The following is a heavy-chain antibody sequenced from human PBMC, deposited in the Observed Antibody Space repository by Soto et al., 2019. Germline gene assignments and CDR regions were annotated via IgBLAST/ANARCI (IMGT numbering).Heavy chain of an antibody. CDR1: GFIFSSCD. J-gene: IGHJ5*02. Sequence: EVQLVESGGGLVQPGGSLRLSCTASGFIFSSCDMNWVRQAPGRGLEWISYISRSSTTIYYADSVKGRFTISRDNAKNSLYLHMNSLRDEDTAVYYCVRDLDNNWPYSWFDPWGRGTLVTVSS. CDR2: ISRSSTTI. CDR3: VRDLDNNWPYSWFDP. V-gene: IGHV3-48*02. D-gene: IGHD1-1*01.